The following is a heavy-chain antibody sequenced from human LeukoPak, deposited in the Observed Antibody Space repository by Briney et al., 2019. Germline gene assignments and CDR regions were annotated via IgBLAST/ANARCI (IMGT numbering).Heavy chain of an antibody. CDR1: GGSISSYC. D-gene: IGHD3-3*01. J-gene: IGHJ6*03. CDR3: ATGGQGFWSGYPYYYYYYYMDV. CDR2: IYTSGST. V-gene: IGHV4-4*07. Sequence: SETLSLTCTVSGGSISSYCWSWIRQPAGKGLEWIGRIYTSGSTNYNPSPKSRVTMSVDTSKNQFSLKLSSVTAADTAVYYCATGGQGFWSGYPYYYYYYYMDVWGKGTTVTVSS.